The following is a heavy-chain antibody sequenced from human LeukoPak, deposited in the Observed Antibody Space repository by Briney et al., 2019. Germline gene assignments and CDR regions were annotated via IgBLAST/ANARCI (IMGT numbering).Heavy chain of an antibody. CDR2: ISTTGSYI. V-gene: IGHV3-21*01. J-gene: IGHJ4*02. CDR1: GFTFSSYW. CDR3: ARDDISVIAVAFDY. Sequence: GGSLRLSCAASGFTFSSYWMHWVRQAPGKGLEWVSSISTTGSYIYYADSVKGRFTISRDNAKNSLYLQMNSLRAEDTAVYYCARDDISVIAVAFDYWGQGTLVTVSS. D-gene: IGHD6-19*01.